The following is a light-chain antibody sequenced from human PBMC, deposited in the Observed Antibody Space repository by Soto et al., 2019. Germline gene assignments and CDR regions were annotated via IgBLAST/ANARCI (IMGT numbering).Light chain of an antibody. CDR1: QSISSW. V-gene: IGKV1-5*03. CDR2: KAS. J-gene: IGKJ1*01. Sequence: DIQMTQSPSTLSASLGDRVTITCRASQSISSWLAWYQQKPGKAPKVLIYKASSLESGVPSRFSGSGSGTEFTLTISSLQPDDFTTYYCQQYNSYWTFGQGTKVDI. CDR3: QQYNSYWT.